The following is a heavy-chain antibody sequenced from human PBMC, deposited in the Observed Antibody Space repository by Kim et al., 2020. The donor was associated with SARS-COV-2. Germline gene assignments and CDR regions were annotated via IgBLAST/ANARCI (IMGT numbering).Heavy chain of an antibody. CDR3: ARTIAVAGPNWFDP. D-gene: IGHD6-19*01. V-gene: IGHV1-69*04. Sequence: SVKVSCKASGGTFSSYAISWVRQAPGQGLEWMGRIIPILGIANYAQKFQGRVTITADKSTSTAYMELSSLRSEDTAVYYCARTIAVAGPNWFDPWGQGTLVTVSS. CDR1: GGTFSSYA. J-gene: IGHJ5*02. CDR2: IIPILGIA.